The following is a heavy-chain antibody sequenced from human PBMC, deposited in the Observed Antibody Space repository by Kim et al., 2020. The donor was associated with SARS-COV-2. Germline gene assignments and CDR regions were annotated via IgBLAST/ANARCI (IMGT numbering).Heavy chain of an antibody. CDR2: ISGTDGGT. V-gene: IGHV3-23*01. Sequence: GGSLRLSCAASGFSVSSYAMSWVRQAPGKGLEWASEISGTDGGTYYADSVGGRFTIFRDISKNTLYLQMNSLRAEDTAVYYCARSGQVPVPHSEYWGQGTLVTVSS. CDR1: GFSVSSYA. D-gene: IGHD3-10*01. CDR3: ARSGQVPVPHSEY. J-gene: IGHJ4*02.